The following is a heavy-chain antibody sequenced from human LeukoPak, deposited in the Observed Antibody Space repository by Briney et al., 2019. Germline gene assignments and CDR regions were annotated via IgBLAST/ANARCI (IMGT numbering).Heavy chain of an antibody. CDR1: GFTFSSYG. V-gene: IGHV3-33*08. D-gene: IGHD3-22*01. Sequence: GGSLRLSCAASGFTFSSYGMHWVRQAPGKGLERVAVIWYDGSNKYYADSVKGRFTISRDNSKNTLYLQMNSLRAEDTAVYYCARDLEDSSPFGAFDMWGQGTMVTVSS. CDR2: IWYDGSNK. CDR3: ARDLEDSSPFGAFDM. J-gene: IGHJ3*02.